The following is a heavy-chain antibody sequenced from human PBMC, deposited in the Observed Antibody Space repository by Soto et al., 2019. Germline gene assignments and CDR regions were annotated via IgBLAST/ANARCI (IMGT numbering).Heavy chain of an antibody. V-gene: IGHV1-2*04. CDR2: INPNSGGT. CDR3: ARGVRCSSTSCYGEGYYYYYMDV. J-gene: IGHJ6*03. D-gene: IGHD2-2*01. CDR1: GYTFTGYY. Sequence: ASVKVSCKASGYTFTGYYMHWVRQAPGQGLEWMGWINPNSGGTNYAQKFQGWVTMTRDTSISTAYMELSRLRSDDTAVYYCARGVRCSSTSCYGEGYYYYYMDVWGKGTTVTVSS.